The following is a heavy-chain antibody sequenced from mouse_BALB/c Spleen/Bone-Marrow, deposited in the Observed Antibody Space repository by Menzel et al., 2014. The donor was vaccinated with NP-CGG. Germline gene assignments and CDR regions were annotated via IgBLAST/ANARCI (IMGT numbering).Heavy chain of an antibody. CDR1: GSNIKDTY. CDR2: IDPANGNT. Sequence: VQLQQPGAEPVKPGASVKLSCTASGSNIKDTYMHWVKQRPEQGLEWIGRIDPANGNTKYDPKFQGKATITADTSSNTAYLQLSSLTSEDTAVYYCARWEYYAMDYWGQGTSVTVSS. CDR3: ARWEYYAMDY. J-gene: IGHJ4*01. V-gene: IGHV14-3*02. D-gene: IGHD4-1*01.